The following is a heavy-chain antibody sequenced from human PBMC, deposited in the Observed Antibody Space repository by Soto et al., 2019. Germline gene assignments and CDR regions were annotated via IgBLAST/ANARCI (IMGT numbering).Heavy chain of an antibody. Sequence: SETLSLTCTVSGGSISSSSYYWGWIRQPPGKGLEWIGSIYYSGSTYYNPSLKSRVTISVDTSKNQFSLKLSSVTAADTAVYYCARGRPDDFWSGQDSYGMDVWGQGTTVTVSS. J-gene: IGHJ6*02. CDR2: IYYSGST. V-gene: IGHV4-39*01. D-gene: IGHD3-3*01. CDR3: ARGRPDDFWSGQDSYGMDV. CDR1: GGSISSSSYY.